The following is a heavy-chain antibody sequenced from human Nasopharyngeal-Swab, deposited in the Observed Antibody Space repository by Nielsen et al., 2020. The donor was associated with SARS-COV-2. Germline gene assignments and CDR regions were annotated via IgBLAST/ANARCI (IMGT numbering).Heavy chain of an antibody. J-gene: IGHJ4*02. CDR1: GYSFSTYT. D-gene: IGHD6-6*01. CDR2: INGSGKS. CDR3: AKTRESGSSDLGH. Sequence: GESLKISCKASGYSFSTYTMQWVRQAPGQRREWVGWINGSGKSKYSQKFQGRVTISRDTGATTAYMELSRLTSEDAAVYYCAKTRESGSSDLGHWGQGTPVIVSS. V-gene: IGHV1-3*01.